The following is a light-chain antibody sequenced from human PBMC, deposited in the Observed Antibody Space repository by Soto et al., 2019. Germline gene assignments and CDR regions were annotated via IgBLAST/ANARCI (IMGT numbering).Light chain of an antibody. Sequence: EIVLTQSPGTLSLSPGERATLSCRASQSIARNSIAWYQQKPGPAPRLLIYAASTRATGIPDRFSGGGSGTDFYLTTSSLEHADLDIFHCQQYGSLPITFGGGTRVEI. J-gene: IGKJ4*02. CDR2: AAS. CDR3: QQYGSLPIT. V-gene: IGKV3-20*01. CDR1: QSIARNS.